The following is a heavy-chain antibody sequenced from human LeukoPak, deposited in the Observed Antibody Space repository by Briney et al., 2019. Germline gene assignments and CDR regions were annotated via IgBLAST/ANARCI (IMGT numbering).Heavy chain of an antibody. J-gene: IGHJ5*02. Sequence: SETLSLTCTVSGGSISSSNYYWGWIRQPPGKGLEWIGNIYYSGSTYNNPSLKSRVTISVDTSKNRFSLKLSSVTAADTAVYYCARDGNGGNSWGWFDPWGQGTLVTVSA. CDR1: GGSISSSNYY. D-gene: IGHD4-23*01. CDR3: ARDGNGGNSWGWFDP. CDR2: IYYSGST. V-gene: IGHV4-39*07.